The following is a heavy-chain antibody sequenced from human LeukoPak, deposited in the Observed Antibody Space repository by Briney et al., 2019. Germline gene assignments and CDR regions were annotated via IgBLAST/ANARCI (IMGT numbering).Heavy chain of an antibody. J-gene: IGHJ4*02. CDR2: ISTLDGST. V-gene: IGHV3-23*01. Sequence: GGSLRLSCAASGFTFSTNDMRWGRQAPGQGLEWVSAISTLDGSTYYADSVKGRFTISRDNSKNTLYLQMNSLRAEDTAIYYCAKGGWLEYWGQGTLVTVSS. CDR3: AKGGWLEY. CDR1: GFTFSTND. D-gene: IGHD6-19*01.